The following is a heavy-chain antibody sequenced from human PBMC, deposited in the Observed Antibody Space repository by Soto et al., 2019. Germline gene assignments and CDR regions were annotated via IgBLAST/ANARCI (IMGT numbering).Heavy chain of an antibody. CDR3: ATGRYSGTDY. Sequence: GASVKVSCKFSVYTLTELDMHWVRPAPGKGLEWMGGFDPEDGETIYAQKFQGRVTMTEDTSTDTAYMELSSLRSEDTAVYYRATGRYSGTDYWGQGTRVTVSA. D-gene: IGHD1-26*01. V-gene: IGHV1-24*01. J-gene: IGHJ4*02. CDR2: FDPEDGET. CDR1: VYTLTELD.